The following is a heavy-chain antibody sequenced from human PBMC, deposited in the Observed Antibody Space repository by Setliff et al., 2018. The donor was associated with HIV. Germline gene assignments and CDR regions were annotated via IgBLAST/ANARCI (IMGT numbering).Heavy chain of an antibody. CDR2: VHYSGSL. V-gene: IGHV4-31*03. CDR1: GGSISGSSDY. CDR3: ARAIRRAPPSDYLPGDCFDS. Sequence: SETLSLTCTVSGGSISGSSDYWGWIRQPPGRGLEWIGYVHYSGSLYYNPSLNNRITISVDSSKNQFSLRLTSVTAADTAVYYCARAIRRAPPSDYLPGDCFDSWGQGTLVTVSS. J-gene: IGHJ4*02. D-gene: IGHD4-17*01.